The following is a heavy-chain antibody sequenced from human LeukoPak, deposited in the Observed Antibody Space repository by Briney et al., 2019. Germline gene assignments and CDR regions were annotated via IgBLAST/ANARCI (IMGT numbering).Heavy chain of an antibody. CDR1: GGSISSGGYS. V-gene: IGHV4-30-2*01. CDR3: ARGSSGWCEDY. Sequence: SETLSLTCAVSGGSISSGGYSWSWIRQPPGKGLEWIGYIYHSGSTYYNLSLKSRVTISVDRSKNQFSLKLSSVTAADTAVYYCARGSSGWCEDYWGQGTLVTVSS. CDR2: IYHSGST. D-gene: IGHD6-19*01. J-gene: IGHJ4*02.